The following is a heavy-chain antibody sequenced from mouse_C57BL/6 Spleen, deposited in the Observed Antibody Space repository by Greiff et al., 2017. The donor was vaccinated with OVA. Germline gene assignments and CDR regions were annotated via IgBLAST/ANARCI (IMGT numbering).Heavy chain of an antibody. CDR1: GFTFSSYA. CDR2: ISDGGSYT. V-gene: IGHV5-4*03. D-gene: IGHD2-14*01. Sequence: EVKLVESGGGLVKPGGSLKLSCAASGFTFSSYAMSWVRQTPEKRLEWVATISDGGSYTYYPDNVKGRFTISRDKAKNNLYLQMSHLKSEDTAMYYCARGEVLWFADWGQGTLVTVSA. CDR3: ARGEVLWFAD. J-gene: IGHJ3*01.